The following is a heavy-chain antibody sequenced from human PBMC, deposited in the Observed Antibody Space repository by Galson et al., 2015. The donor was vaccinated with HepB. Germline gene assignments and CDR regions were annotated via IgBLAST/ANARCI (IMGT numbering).Heavy chain of an antibody. J-gene: IGHJ6*02. CDR1: GYTFTSYA. Sequence: SVKVSCKASGYTFTSYAISWVRQAPGQGLEWMGGIIPIFGTANYAQKFQGRVTITADESTSTAYMELSSLRSEDTAVYYCARPLVPAAAYYYCGMDVWGQGTTVTVSS. D-gene: IGHD2-2*01. CDR3: ARPLVPAAAYYYCGMDV. V-gene: IGHV1-69*13. CDR2: IIPIFGTA.